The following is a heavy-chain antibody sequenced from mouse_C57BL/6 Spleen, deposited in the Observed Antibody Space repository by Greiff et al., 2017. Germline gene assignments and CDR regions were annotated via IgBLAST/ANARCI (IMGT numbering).Heavy chain of an antibody. CDR3: ARQTPSYYYGSSPWFAY. Sequence: EVQLQQSGPELVKPGASVKIPCKASGYTFTDYNMDWVKQSHGKSLEWIGDINPNNGGTIYNQKFKGKATLTVDKSSSTAYMELRSLTSEDTAVYYCARQTPSYYYGSSPWFAYWGQGTLVTVSA. V-gene: IGHV1-18*01. J-gene: IGHJ3*01. D-gene: IGHD1-1*01. CDR2: INPNNGGT. CDR1: GYTFTDYN.